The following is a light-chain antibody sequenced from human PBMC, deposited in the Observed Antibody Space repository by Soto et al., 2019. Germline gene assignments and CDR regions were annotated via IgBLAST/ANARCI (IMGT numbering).Light chain of an antibody. V-gene: IGKV1-5*03. CDR1: QSVSST. CDR2: KAS. Sequence: DIQMTQSPSTLSASVGDRVTIICRASQSVSSTLAWYQQKPGKAPKLLIYKASNLESGVPSRFSGSGSGTEFSLTISSLQPDDFATYYCQQYHRYSPLTFGEGTTVEIK. J-gene: IGKJ4*01. CDR3: QQYHRYSPLT.